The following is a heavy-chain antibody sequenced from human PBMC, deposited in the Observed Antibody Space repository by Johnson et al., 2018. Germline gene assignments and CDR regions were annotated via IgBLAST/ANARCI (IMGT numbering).Heavy chain of an antibody. D-gene: IGHD3-10*01. J-gene: IGHJ6*03. V-gene: IGHV3-30*04. Sequence: QVQLQESGGGVVQPGKSLRLSCAASGFTFSTYTIHWVRQAPGKGLEWVAIISNDGKNKYYADSVKGRFTISRDNSKNTLFLQMNSLRGEDTAVYYCARGRFGELLPPSVYYYYMDGWGKGTTVTVSS. CDR2: ISNDGKNK. CDR3: ARGRFGELLPPSVYYYYMDG. CDR1: GFTFSTYT.